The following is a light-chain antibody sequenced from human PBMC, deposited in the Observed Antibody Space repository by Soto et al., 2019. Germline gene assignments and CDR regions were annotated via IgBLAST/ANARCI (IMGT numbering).Light chain of an antibody. CDR2: RAS. CDR3: KQYINWPWT. CDR1: QTVSSN. J-gene: IGKJ1*01. Sequence: ETVMTQSPATLSVSPGERATLSCRASQTVSSNLAWYQQKPGQAVRLLIFRASTRATGIPARFSGSGSGTEFTLTISSLQSEDSAIYYCKQYINWPWTFGHGTKVEIK. V-gene: IGKV3D-15*01.